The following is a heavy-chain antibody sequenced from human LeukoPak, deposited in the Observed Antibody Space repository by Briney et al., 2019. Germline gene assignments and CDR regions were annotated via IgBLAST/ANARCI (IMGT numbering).Heavy chain of an antibody. Sequence: GGSLRLSCAASGFTLSSYSMNWVRQAPGKGLEWVSFISSSSSYIYYADSVKGRFTISRDNAKNSLYLQMNSLRAEDTAVYYCARGGTLEYFQHWGQGTLVTVSS. CDR3: ARGGTLEYFQH. CDR1: GFTLSSYS. CDR2: ISSSSSYI. J-gene: IGHJ1*01. V-gene: IGHV3-21*01.